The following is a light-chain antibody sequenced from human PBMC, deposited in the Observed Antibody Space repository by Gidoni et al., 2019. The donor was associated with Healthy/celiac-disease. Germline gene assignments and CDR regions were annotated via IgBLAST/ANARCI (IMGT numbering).Light chain of an antibody. CDR3: CSYAGSSTHVI. V-gene: IGLV2-23*01. CDR2: EGS. CDR1: SSDVGSFNL. Sequence: QSALPQPASVSGSPGQSITLSCTGSSSDVGSFNLVSCSQPQPGKAPKLMIYEGSRRPSGVSNRFSGSKSGNTASLTISGLQADDEADYYCCSYAGSSTHVIFGGGTKLTVL. J-gene: IGLJ2*01.